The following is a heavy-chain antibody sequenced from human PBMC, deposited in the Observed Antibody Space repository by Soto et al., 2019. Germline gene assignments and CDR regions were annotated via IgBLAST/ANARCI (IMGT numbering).Heavy chain of an antibody. CDR2: ISFDGSNK. Sequence: GGSLRLSCAASGFTFSSYGMHWVRQAPGKGLEWVAVISFDGSNKDYADSVKGRFTISRDNSKHTVYLQMNSLRAEDTAVYYCAKNLPPWSRTVTIFDNWGQGTLVTVSS. J-gene: IGHJ4*02. V-gene: IGHV3-30*18. CDR3: AKNLPPWSRTVTIFDN. CDR1: GFTFSSYG. D-gene: IGHD4-17*01.